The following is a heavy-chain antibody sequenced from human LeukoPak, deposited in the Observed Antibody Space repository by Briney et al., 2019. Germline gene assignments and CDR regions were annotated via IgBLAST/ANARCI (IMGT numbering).Heavy chain of an antibody. CDR1: GYTFTSSG. Sequence: ASVKVSCKASGYTFTSSGISWVRRAPGQGLEWMGWISTYTGYSKYAQNLQGRVTMTADTSTSTAYIELSSLRSDDTAVYYCAKNSSGGYSDYWGQGTLVTVSS. V-gene: IGHV1-18*01. J-gene: IGHJ4*02. CDR3: AKNSSGGYSDY. D-gene: IGHD6-19*01. CDR2: ISTYTGYS.